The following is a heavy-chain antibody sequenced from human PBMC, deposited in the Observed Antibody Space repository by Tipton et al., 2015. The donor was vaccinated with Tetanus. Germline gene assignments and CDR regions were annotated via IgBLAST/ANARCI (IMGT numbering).Heavy chain of an antibody. V-gene: IGHV3-30*18. Sequence: LSLTCAASGFTLSDSGIHWVRQAPGKGLEWVAVISHDGSKKFYADSVRGRFTISSDISKNTLFLQMNSLRPEDTALYYCAKDRAAGGMGEVDYYGQGTLVTVSS. J-gene: IGHJ4*02. CDR3: AKDRAAGGMGEVDY. CDR2: ISHDGSKK. D-gene: IGHD6-13*01. CDR1: GFTLSDSG.